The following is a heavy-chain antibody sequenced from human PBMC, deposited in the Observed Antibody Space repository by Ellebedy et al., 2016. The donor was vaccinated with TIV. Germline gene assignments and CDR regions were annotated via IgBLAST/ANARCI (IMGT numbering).Heavy chain of an antibody. V-gene: IGHV3-7*01. J-gene: IGHJ4*02. CDR2: IKTDGSAK. Sequence: GESLKISCAASGFSFSSHWMTWVRQAPGKGLEWVANIKTDGSAKYYVDSVKGRFAISRDNAKNSLDLQMNSLRADDTAIYYCTRDALTNWDYWGQGTPVTVSS. D-gene: IGHD1-1*01. CDR3: TRDALTNWDY. CDR1: GFSFSSHW.